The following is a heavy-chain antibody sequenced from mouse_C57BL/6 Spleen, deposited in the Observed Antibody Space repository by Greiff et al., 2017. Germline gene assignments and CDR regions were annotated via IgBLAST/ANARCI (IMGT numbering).Heavy chain of an antibody. CDR1: GYTFTSYW. J-gene: IGHJ3*01. CDR3: ARSDDYDGLTY. CDR2: IDPSDSYT. Sequence: VQLQQSGAELVMPGASVKLSCKASGYTFTSYWMHWVKQRPGQGLEWIGEIDPSDSYTNYNQKFKGKSTLTVDKSSSTAYMPLSSLTSEHSAVYYCARSDDYDGLTYWSQGTLVTVSA. V-gene: IGHV1-69*01. D-gene: IGHD2-4*01.